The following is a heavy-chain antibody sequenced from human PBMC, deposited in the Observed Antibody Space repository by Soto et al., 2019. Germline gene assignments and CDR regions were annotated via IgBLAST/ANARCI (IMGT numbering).Heavy chain of an antibody. Sequence: GASVKVSCKASGYTFTGYYMHWVRQAPGQGLEWMGWINPNSGGTNYAQKFQGRVTMTRDTSISTAYMELSRLRSDDTAVYYCAREEVEQWPGNDYYYGMDVWGQGTTVTVSS. CDR2: INPNSGGT. J-gene: IGHJ6*02. CDR1: GYTFTGYY. CDR3: AREEVEQWPGNDYYYGMDV. D-gene: IGHD6-19*01. V-gene: IGHV1-2*02.